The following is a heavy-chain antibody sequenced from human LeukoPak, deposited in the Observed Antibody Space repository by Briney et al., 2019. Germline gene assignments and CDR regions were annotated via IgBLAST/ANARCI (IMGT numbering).Heavy chain of an antibody. CDR2: IRSKANSYAT. CDR1: GFTFSGSA. D-gene: IGHD3-10*01. Sequence: PGGSLRLSCAASGFTFSGSAMHWVRQTSGKGLEWVGRIRSKANSYATAYAASVKGRFTISRDDSKNTAYLQMNSLKSEDTAVYYCARHAASGGSGVDYWGQGTVVTVSS. CDR3: ARHAASGGSGVDY. V-gene: IGHV3-73*01. J-gene: IGHJ4*02.